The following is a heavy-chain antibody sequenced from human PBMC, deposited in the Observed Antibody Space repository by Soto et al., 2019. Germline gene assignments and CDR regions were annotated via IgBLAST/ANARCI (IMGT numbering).Heavy chain of an antibody. Sequence: PSETLSLTCAVYGGSFSGYYWSWIRQPPGKGLEWIGEINHSGSTNYNPSLKSRVTISVDTSKNQFSLKLSSVTAADTAVYYCARGPRTMIVVAPGYYGMDVSGQGTTVTVSS. CDR1: GGSFSGYY. V-gene: IGHV4-34*01. D-gene: IGHD3-22*01. CDR3: ARGPRTMIVVAPGYYGMDV. CDR2: INHSGST. J-gene: IGHJ6*02.